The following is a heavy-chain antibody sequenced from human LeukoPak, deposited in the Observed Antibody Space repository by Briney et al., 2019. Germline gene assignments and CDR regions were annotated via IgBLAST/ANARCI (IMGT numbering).Heavy chain of an antibody. Sequence: SVKVSCKASGGTFSSYAISWVRQAPGQGLEWMGGIIPIFGTANYAQKFQGRVTITTDESTSTAYMELSSLRSEDTAVYYCARGGYPSEGSYYYYYYMDVWGKGTTVTVSS. V-gene: IGHV1-69*05. CDR3: ARGGYPSEGSYYYYYYMDV. D-gene: IGHD2-15*01. CDR2: IIPIFGTA. J-gene: IGHJ6*03. CDR1: GGTFSSYA.